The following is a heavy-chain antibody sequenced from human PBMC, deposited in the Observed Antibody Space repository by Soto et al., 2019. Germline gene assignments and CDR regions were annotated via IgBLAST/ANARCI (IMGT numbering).Heavy chain of an antibody. CDR3: ASSDGYSSSWSYYYYGMDV. D-gene: IGHD6-13*01. CDR2: IYHSGST. J-gene: IGHJ6*02. Sequence: SETLSLTCAVSGGSISSSNWWSWVRQPPGKGLEWIGEIYHSGSTNYNPSLKSRVTISVDKSKNQFSLKLSSVTAADTAVYYCASSDGYSSSWSYYYYGMDVWGQGTTVT. V-gene: IGHV4-4*02. CDR1: GGSISSSNW.